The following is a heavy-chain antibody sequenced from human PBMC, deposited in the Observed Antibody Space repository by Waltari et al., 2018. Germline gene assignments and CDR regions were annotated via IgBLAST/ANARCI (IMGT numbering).Heavy chain of an antibody. V-gene: IGHV3-53*01. CDR1: GLTISDNY. Sequence: EVQLVASGGGLIQPGGSLRLSCAASGLTISDNYMSWVRQAPGKGLEWVSVLYSAGHTYYADSVKGRFTISRDSSKNTLYLQMNSLRTEDTAVYYCARDLVHYFDYWGQGTLVTVSS. CDR3: ARDLVHYFDY. D-gene: IGHD3-16*01. CDR2: LYSAGHT. J-gene: IGHJ4*02.